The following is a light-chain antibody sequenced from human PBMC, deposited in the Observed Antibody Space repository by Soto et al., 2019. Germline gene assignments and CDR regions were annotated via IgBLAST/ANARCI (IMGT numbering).Light chain of an antibody. CDR1: QSISTY. J-gene: IGKJ3*01. V-gene: IGKV1-39*01. CDR2: AAS. Sequence: DIQMTQSPSSLSASVGDRVTIICRASQSISTYLDWYQQKPGKAPKLLISAASSLQSGVPSRFRGSGSGTDFTLTISNLQPEDFAAYYCQQIYSTPLTFGRGTKVDI. CDR3: QQIYSTPLT.